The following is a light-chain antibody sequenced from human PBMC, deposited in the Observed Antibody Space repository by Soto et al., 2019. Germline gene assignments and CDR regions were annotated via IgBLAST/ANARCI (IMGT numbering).Light chain of an antibody. V-gene: IGKV3-20*01. CDR3: QQYVTSPYT. Sequence: VLTQSPGTLSLSPGERVILSYRTSQSISSSALAWYQQKPGQAPSLLIYGSSRRATGIPDRFSGSGSGTDFTLTISSLEPEDFAVYFCQQYVTSPYTFGQGTKLEI. CDR1: QSISSSA. CDR2: GSS. J-gene: IGKJ2*01.